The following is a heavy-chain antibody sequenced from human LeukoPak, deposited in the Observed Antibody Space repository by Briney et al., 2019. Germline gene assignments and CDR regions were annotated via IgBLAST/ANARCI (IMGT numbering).Heavy chain of an antibody. CDR3: ARGGHAYYDSSGYRYYFDY. V-gene: IGHV3-21*01. D-gene: IGHD3-22*01. CDR1: GFTCRTYS. Sequence: GGSLRLSCAASGFTCRTYSMNWGPRAPGKGRVCLSSITSSISYIYYADSVKGRFTLSRDNTKNSLYLQMNSLRAEDTAVYYCARGGHAYYDSSGYRYYFDYWGQGTLVTVSS. CDR2: ITSSISYI. J-gene: IGHJ4*02.